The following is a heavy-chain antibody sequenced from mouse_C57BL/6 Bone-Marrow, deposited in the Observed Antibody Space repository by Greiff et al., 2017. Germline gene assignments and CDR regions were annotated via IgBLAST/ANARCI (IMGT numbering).Heavy chain of an antibody. CDR2: ISSGGSYT. D-gene: IGHD3-3*01. Sequence: EVKLMESGGDLVKPGGSLKLSCAASGFTFSSYGMSWVRQTPDKRLEWVATISSGGSYTYYPDSVKWRFTISRDNAKNTLYLQMSSLKSEDTAMYYCARRGTRGYYFDYWGQGTTLTVSS. V-gene: IGHV5-6*02. CDR3: ARRGTRGYYFDY. CDR1: GFTFSSYG. J-gene: IGHJ2*01.